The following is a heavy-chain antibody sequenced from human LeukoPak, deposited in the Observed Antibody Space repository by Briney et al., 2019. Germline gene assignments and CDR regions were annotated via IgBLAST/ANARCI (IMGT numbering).Heavy chain of an antibody. CDR1: GGSINNGNHY. CDR2: IYTSGST. Sequence: PSETLSLTCTVSGGSINNGNHYWSWIRQPAGKGLEWIGRIYTSGSTNYNPSLKSRITISMDTSKNQVSLKVSSVTAADTAVYFCARGFSLKNYYYYYYMDVWGKGTTVTVSS. J-gene: IGHJ6*03. V-gene: IGHV4-61*02. D-gene: IGHD3-3*01. CDR3: ARGFSLKNYYYYYYMDV.